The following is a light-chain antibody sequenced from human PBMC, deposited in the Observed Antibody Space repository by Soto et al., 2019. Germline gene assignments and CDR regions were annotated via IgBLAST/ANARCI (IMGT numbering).Light chain of an antibody. Sequence: DIQLTQSPSSLSASVGDRVTITCRASLPIGIYLAWYQQKPGEAPKLLIYAASTLYGGVPSRFSGSGSGTDFTLTITSLQPEDFAAYYCQKYSRYPLTFGGGTKVEIK. CDR2: AAS. CDR3: QKYSRYPLT. V-gene: IGKV1-27*01. J-gene: IGKJ4*01. CDR1: LPIGIY.